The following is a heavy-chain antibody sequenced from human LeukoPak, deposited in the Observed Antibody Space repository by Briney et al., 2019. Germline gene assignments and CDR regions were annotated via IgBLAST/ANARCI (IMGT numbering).Heavy chain of an antibody. CDR2: IIHIFGTA. CDR1: GGTFSSYA. V-gene: IGHV1-69*13. CDR3: AVFVAAAGIFDY. Sequence: SVKVSCKASGGTFSSYAISWVRQAPGQGLEWMGGIIHIFGTANYAQKFQGRVTITAHESTSTAYMELSSLRSEDTAVYYCAVFVAAAGIFDYWGQGTLVTVSS. D-gene: IGHD6-13*01. J-gene: IGHJ4*02.